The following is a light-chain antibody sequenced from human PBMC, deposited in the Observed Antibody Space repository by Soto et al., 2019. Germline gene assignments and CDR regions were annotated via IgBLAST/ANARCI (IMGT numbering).Light chain of an antibody. CDR1: QSISSY. CDR3: QQSYSTPYT. CDR2: AAF. J-gene: IGKJ2*01. V-gene: IGKV1-39*01. Sequence: DIQMTQSPSSLSASVGDRVTITCRASQSISSYLNWYHLKPGKAPKLLIYAAFSLQSVVPSRFSGSGSGTDFTLTISSLQPEDFATYYCQQSYSTPYTFGQGTTLEIK.